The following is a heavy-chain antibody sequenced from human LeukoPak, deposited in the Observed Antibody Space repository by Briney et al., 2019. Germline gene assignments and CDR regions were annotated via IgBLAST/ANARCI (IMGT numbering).Heavy chain of an antibody. D-gene: IGHD1-7*01. CDR2: ISYDGSNK. Sequence: GRSLRLSCAASGFTFSSYAMHWVRQAPGKGLEWVAVISYDGSNKYYADSVKGRFTISRDNSKNTLYLQMNSLRAEDTAVYYCARVMSWNLIDAFDIWGQGTMVTVSS. V-gene: IGHV3-30*01. CDR3: ARVMSWNLIDAFDI. J-gene: IGHJ3*02. CDR1: GFTFSSYA.